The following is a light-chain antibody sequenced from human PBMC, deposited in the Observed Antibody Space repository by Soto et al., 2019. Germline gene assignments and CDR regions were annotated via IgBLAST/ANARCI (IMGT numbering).Light chain of an antibody. Sequence: EIVLTQSPATLAFSPGEGATLSCRASQSVSIYLAWYQQKPGQTPSLLVYGASSRATGIPDRFSGSGSGADFTLIISRLEPEDFAVYYCQQYGSSPLTFGGGTKVDI. CDR2: GAS. J-gene: IGKJ4*01. CDR1: QSVSIY. V-gene: IGKV3-20*01. CDR3: QQYGSSPLT.